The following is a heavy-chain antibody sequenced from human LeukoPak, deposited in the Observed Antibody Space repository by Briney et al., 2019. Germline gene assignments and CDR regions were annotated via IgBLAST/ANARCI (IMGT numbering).Heavy chain of an antibody. D-gene: IGHD2-2*01. CDR3: ARPNHCSSTSCYAFPLGY. J-gene: IGHJ4*02. Sequence: GSVKVSCTASGYTFTSYYMHWVRQAPGQGLEWMGIINPSGGSTSYAQKFQGRVTMTRDTSTSTVYMELSSLRSEDTAVYYCARPNHCSSTSCYAFPLGYWGQGTLVTVSS. V-gene: IGHV1-46*01. CDR1: GYTFTSYY. CDR2: INPSGGST.